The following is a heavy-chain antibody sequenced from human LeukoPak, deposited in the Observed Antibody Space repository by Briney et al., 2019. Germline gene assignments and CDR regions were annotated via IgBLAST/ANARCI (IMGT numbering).Heavy chain of an antibody. V-gene: IGHV3-23*01. D-gene: IGHD2-2*01. CDR2: ISHTGGST. J-gene: IGHJ6*02. Sequence: GGSLRLSCAASGFTFSSYAMSWVRQAPGKGLEWVSTISHTGGSTYYADSVKGRFTISRENSKNTLYLQMNSLRAEDTAVYYCAKSHQPYDYYGMDVWGQGTTVTVSS. CDR3: AKSHQPYDYYGMDV. CDR1: GFTFSSYA.